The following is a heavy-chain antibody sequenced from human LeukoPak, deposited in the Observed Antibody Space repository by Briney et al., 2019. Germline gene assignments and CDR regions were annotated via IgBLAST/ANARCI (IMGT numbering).Heavy chain of an antibody. J-gene: IGHJ4*02. CDR1: GFPFTSHW. V-gene: IGHV3-7*01. Sequence: TGGSLRLSCAPSGFPFTSHWMSWLRQAPGRGLEWVANIKEDATETYYVDSVKGRFTISRDNAKNVLYLQMNSLGLEDTAVYYCARNYYWRFEFWGQGTVITVSS. D-gene: IGHD2-21*02. CDR2: IKEDATET. CDR3: ARNYYWRFEF.